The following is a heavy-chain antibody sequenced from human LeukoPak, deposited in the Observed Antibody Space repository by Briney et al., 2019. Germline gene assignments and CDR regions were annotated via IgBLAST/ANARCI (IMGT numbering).Heavy chain of an antibody. J-gene: IGHJ5*02. D-gene: IGHD2-2*01. CDR2: IYHSGST. CDR3: ARGFSSTSRHSSNWFDP. V-gene: IGHV4-30-2*01. Sequence: SETLSLTCAVSGGSISSGGYSWSWIRQPPGKGLEWIGYIYHSGSTYYNPSLKSRVTISVDRSKNQFSLKLSSVTAADTAVYYCARGFSSTSRHSSNWFDPWGQGTLVTVSS. CDR1: GGSISSGGYS.